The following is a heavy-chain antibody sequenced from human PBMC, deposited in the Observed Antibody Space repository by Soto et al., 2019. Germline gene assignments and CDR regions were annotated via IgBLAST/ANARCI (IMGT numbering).Heavy chain of an antibody. CDR3: AGQSVAGAIDY. D-gene: IGHD6-19*01. CDR2: TYYRSKWYN. CDR1: GDSVSSNSAA. Sequence: QTLSLTCAISGDSVSSNSAAWSWIRQSPSRGLEWLGRTYYRSKWYNNYAVSVKSRITIKPDTSKNQFSLQLNSVTPEDTAVYYCAGQSVAGAIDYWGQGTLVTVSS. V-gene: IGHV6-1*01. J-gene: IGHJ4*02.